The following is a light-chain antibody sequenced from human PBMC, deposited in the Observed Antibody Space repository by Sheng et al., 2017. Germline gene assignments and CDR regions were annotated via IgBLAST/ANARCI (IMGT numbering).Light chain of an antibody. Sequence: DIQMTQSPSTLSASVGDRVTITCRASQSISSWLAWYQQKPGKAPKLLIYKTSSLESWVPSRFSGSGSGTEFTLTISSLQPDDFATYYCQQYSSTWWTFGQGTKVEIK. CDR1: QSISSW. V-gene: IGKV1-5*03. CDR3: QQYSSTWWT. CDR2: KTS. J-gene: IGKJ1*01.